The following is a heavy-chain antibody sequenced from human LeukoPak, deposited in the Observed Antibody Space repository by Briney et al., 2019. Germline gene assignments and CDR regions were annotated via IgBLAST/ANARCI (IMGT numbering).Heavy chain of an antibody. CDR1: GYSISSGYY. V-gene: IGHV4-38-2*01. D-gene: IGHD3-22*01. CDR3: ASASPGRPYYYDSSGYFDY. Sequence: SETLSLTCAVSGYSISSGYYWGWIRQPPGKGLEWIGSIYHSGSTYYNPSLKSRATISVDTSKNQFSLKLSSVTAADTAVYYCASASPGRPYYYDSSGYFDYWGQGTLVTVSS. CDR2: IYHSGST. J-gene: IGHJ4*02.